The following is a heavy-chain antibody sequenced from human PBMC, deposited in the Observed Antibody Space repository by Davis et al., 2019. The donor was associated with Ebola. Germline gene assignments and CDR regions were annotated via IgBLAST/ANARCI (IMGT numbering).Heavy chain of an antibody. J-gene: IGHJ6*04. D-gene: IGHD4-11*01. Sequence: GGSLRLSCAASGFTFSSYTLHWVRQAPGKGLEWVAVISYDGDNNYHADSVQGRFTISRDNSENTVYLHMNSLRPEDTAVYYCARGDDYRNYRGSYGMDVWGKGTTVIVFS. CDR2: ISYDGDNN. CDR3: ARGDDYRNYRGSYGMDV. CDR1: GFTFSSYT. V-gene: IGHV3-30*04.